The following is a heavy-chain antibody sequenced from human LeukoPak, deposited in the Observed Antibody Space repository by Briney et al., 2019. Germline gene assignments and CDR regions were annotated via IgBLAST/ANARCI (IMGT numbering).Heavy chain of an antibody. CDR3: ARDKSLSERVAYSSGGGFDY. J-gene: IGHJ4*02. V-gene: IGHV1-18*01. D-gene: IGHD6-19*01. CDR1: GYSFTSYG. Sequence: ASVKVSCKASGYSFTSYGISWVRQAPGQGLEWMGWINVFNGNTNYAQKLQGRVTMTTDTSTSTAHMELRSLRSDDTAVYYCARDKSLSERVAYSSGGGFDYWGQGTLVTVSS. CDR2: INVFNGNT.